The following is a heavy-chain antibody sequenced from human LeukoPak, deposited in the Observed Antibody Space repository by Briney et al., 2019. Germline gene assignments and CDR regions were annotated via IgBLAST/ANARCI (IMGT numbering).Heavy chain of an antibody. CDR2: IIPIFGTA. CDR1: GGTFSSYA. J-gene: IGHJ5*02. CDR3: ARGIAAAGTLPSRFDP. D-gene: IGHD6-13*01. V-gene: IGHV1-69*05. Sequence: SVKASCKASGGTFSSYAISWVRQAPGQGLEWMGGIIPIFGTANYAQKFQGRVTITTDESTSTAYMELSSLRSEDTAVYYCARGIAAAGTLPSRFDPWGQGTLVTVSS.